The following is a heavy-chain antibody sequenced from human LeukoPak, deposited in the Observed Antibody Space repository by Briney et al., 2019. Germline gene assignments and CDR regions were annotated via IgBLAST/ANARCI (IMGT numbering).Heavy chain of an antibody. CDR2: INHSGTT. CDR1: GGSYSGYY. V-gene: IGHV4-34*01. CDR3: ARGGIDYYDSSGYHLPINFDY. D-gene: IGHD3-22*01. Sequence: SETLSLTCAVYGGSYSGYYWSWIRQPPGKGLEWIGEINHSGTTNYNPSLKSRVTISVDTSKNQFSLKLSSVTAADTAVYYCARGGIDYYDSSGYHLPINFDYWGQGTLVTVPS. J-gene: IGHJ4*02.